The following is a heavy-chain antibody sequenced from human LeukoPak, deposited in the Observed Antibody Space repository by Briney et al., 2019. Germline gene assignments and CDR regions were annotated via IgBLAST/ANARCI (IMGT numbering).Heavy chain of an antibody. CDR2: INPSGGGT. CDR3: AREFSGYIDF. J-gene: IGHJ4*02. Sequence: ASVKVSCKASGYTFINYYMHWVRQAPGQGLEWMGIINPSGGGTSYAQKFQGRVTMTRDTSTSTVYMEVSSLRSEDTAVCYCAREFSGYIDFWGQGTLVTVSS. D-gene: IGHD1-26*01. V-gene: IGHV1-46*01. CDR1: GYTFINYY.